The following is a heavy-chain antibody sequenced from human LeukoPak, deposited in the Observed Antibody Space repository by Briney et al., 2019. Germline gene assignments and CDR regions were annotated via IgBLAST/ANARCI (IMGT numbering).Heavy chain of an antibody. Sequence: SETLSLTCTVSGGSISSYYWSWIRQPAGKGLEWIGRIYTSGSTNYNPSLKSRVTMSVDTSKNQFSLKLSSVTAADTAVYYCATWIAGAGYYAFDIWGQGTMVTVSS. CDR2: IYTSGST. D-gene: IGHD6-13*01. J-gene: IGHJ3*02. V-gene: IGHV4-4*07. CDR3: ATWIAGAGYYAFDI. CDR1: GGSISSYY.